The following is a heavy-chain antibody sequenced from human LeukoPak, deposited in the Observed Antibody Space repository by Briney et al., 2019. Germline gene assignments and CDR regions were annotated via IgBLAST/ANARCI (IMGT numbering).Heavy chain of an antibody. V-gene: IGHV4-59*01. Sequence: SETLSLTRTVSGGSISSYYWSWIRQPPGKGLEWIGYIYCSGSTNYNPSLKSRVTISVDTSKNQFSLKLSSVTAADTAVYYCARDRYYCAHWGQGTLVTVSS. CDR2: IYCSGST. CDR3: ARDRYYCAH. J-gene: IGHJ4*02. CDR1: GGSISSYY. D-gene: IGHD1-14*01.